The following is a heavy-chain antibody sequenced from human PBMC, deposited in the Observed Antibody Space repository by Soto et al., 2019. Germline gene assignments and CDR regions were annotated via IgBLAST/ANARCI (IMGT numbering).Heavy chain of an antibody. D-gene: IGHD2-15*01. CDR1: GGSINSKTFS. Sequence: PSETLSLTCSVSGGSINSKTFSRGWIRQPPGKGLEWIATFYYGEDTNYDPSLKSRVTTSVDTSKNQFSLKLNSVTAADTAVYYCTRLAGYCSGGRCQGDYVMDVWGQGTTVT. V-gene: IGHV4-39*01. CDR3: TRLAGYCSGGRCQGDYVMDV. CDR2: FYYGEDT. J-gene: IGHJ6*02.